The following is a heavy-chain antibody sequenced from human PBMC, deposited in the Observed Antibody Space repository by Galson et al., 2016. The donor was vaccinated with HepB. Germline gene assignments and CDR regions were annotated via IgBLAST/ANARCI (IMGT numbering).Heavy chain of an antibody. CDR1: GFLFENYQ. J-gene: IGHJ6*02. CDR2: ISTTGNAV. D-gene: IGHD4-23*01. CDR3: ARDTRGFGGSLDV. Sequence: SLRLSCAGSGFLFENYQMNWIRQAPGKGLEWVSYISTTGNAVYYTDSVRGRFTVPRDNAKGSVSLQMSSLTPEDTATYYCARDTRGFGGSLDVWGQGTTVSVSS. V-gene: IGHV3-48*03.